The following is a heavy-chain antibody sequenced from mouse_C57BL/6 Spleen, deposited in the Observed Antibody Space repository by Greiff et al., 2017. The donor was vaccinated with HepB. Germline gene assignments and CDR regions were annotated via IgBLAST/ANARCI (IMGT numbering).Heavy chain of an antibody. CDR1: GFSLTSYG. Sequence: VQGVESGPGLVAPSQILSITCTVSGFSLTSYGVDWVRQSPGKGLEWLGVIWGVGSTNYNSALKSRLSISKDNSKSQVFLKMNSLQTDDTAMYYCARYGSSPFAYWGQGTLVTVSA. CDR3: ARYGSSPFAY. V-gene: IGHV2-6*01. CDR2: IWGVGST. J-gene: IGHJ3*01. D-gene: IGHD1-1*01.